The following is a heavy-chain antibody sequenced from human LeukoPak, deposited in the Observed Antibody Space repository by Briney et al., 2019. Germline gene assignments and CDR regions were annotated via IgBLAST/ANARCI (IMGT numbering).Heavy chain of an antibody. V-gene: IGHV3-21*01. Sequence: GGSLRLSCAASGFTFSSYAMSWVRQAPGKGLEWVSSISSSSSYIYYADSVKGRFTISRDNAKNSLYLQMNSLRAEDTAVYYCARAPYSSSGGDYWGQGTLVTVSS. CDR2: ISSSSSYI. J-gene: IGHJ4*02. CDR1: GFTFSSYA. D-gene: IGHD6-6*01. CDR3: ARAPYSSSGGDY.